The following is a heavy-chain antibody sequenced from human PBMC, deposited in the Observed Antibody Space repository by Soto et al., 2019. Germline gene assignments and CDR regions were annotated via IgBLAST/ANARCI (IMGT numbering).Heavy chain of an antibody. D-gene: IGHD1-7*01. CDR2: IYSVGST. CDR3: ARGPLLINYNWNYYPRYYYYMDV. V-gene: IGHV3-66*01. CDR1: GFTVSSNY. J-gene: IGHJ6*03. Sequence: GGSLRLSCAASGFTVSSNYMSWVRQAPGKGLEWVSVIYSVGSTYYADSVKGRFTISRDNSKNTLYLQMNSLRAEDTAVYYCARGPLLINYNWNYYPRYYYYMDVRGKGTTVTVSS.